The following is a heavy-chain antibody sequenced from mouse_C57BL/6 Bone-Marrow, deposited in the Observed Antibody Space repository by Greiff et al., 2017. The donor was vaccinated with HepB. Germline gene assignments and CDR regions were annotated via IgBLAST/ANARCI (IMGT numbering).Heavy chain of an antibody. J-gene: IGHJ4*01. Sequence: QVQLQQSGPELVRPGVSVKISCKGSGYTFTDYPMNWVKQSHAKSLEWIGIISPYTGNTNYSQKLKGKATMTVDKSSSTAYMELAGWTSEDSAVYYCARGWDPYVMDYWGHGTSVTVSS. CDR2: ISPYTGNT. CDR3: ARGWDPYVMDY. D-gene: IGHD4-1*01. V-gene: IGHV1-67*01. CDR1: GYTFTDYP.